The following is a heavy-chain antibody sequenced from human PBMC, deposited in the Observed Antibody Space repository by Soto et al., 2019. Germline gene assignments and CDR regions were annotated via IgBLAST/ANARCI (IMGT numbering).Heavy chain of an antibody. J-gene: IGHJ4*02. D-gene: IGHD6-25*01. CDR2: ISSSSSYI. Sequence: EVQLVESGGGLVKPGGSLRLSCAASGFTFSSYSMNWVRQAPGKGLEWVSSISSSSSYIYYADSVKGRFTISRDNAKNSLYLQMNSLRAEDTAVYYCARLTATIRGDYFDYWGQGTLVTVSS. CDR1: GFTFSSYS. CDR3: ARLTATIRGDYFDY. V-gene: IGHV3-21*01.